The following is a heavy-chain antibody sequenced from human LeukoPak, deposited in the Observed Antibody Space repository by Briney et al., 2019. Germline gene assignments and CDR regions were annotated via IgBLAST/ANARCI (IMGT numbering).Heavy chain of an antibody. CDR2: INSSSSTI. Sequence: AGGSLRLSCAASGFTFSSYSMNWDRQAPGKGLEWVSYINSSSSTIYYADSVKGRFTISRDNAKNSLYLQMNSLRDEDTAVYYCARVPKPLYYYYYYGMDNWGQGTLVTVSS. J-gene: IGHJ6*02. CDR1: GFTFSSYS. V-gene: IGHV3-48*02. CDR3: ARVPKPLYYYYYYGMDN.